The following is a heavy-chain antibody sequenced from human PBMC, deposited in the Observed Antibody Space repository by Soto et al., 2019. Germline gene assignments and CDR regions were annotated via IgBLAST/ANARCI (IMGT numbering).Heavy chain of an antibody. CDR1: GVIVTRGTYY. V-gene: IGHV4-61*01. Sequence: PSETLSLTCTVSGVIVTRGTYYWSWIRQPPGKGLEWIGYIYYSGSTNYNPSLKSRVTISVDTSMNQFSLKLSSVTAADTAVYYCARHQLADHSFWDPAPWARGTWVTVSS. J-gene: IGHJ5*02. D-gene: IGHD3-16*01. CDR3: ARHQLADHSFWDPAP. CDR2: IYYSGST.